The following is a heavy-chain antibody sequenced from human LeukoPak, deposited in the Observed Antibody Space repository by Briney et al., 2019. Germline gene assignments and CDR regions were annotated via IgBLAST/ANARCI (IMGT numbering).Heavy chain of an antibody. Sequence: GGSLRLSCAVSGFTFSGFWMSWSRQAPGKGLEYVSSIGPNGASTLYADSVKGRFTISRDNSKNALYLQLTSLRLEDTALYYCVKDLTGTWSFDYWGQGTLVTVSS. CDR2: IGPNGAST. V-gene: IGHV3-64D*06. J-gene: IGHJ4*02. CDR1: GFTFSGFW. D-gene: IGHD3-9*01. CDR3: VKDLTGTWSFDY.